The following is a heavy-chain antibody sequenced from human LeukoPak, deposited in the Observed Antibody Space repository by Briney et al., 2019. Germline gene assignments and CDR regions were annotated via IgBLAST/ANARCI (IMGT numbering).Heavy chain of an antibody. CDR1: GYTFTGYY. Sequence: ASVKVSCKASGYTFTGYYMHWVRQAPGQGLEWMGWINPNSGGTSYAQKFQGRVTMTRDTSISTAYMGLSRLRSDDTAVYYCAREELWFGELSCLDYWGQGILVTVSS. J-gene: IGHJ4*02. CDR3: AREELWFGELSCLDY. V-gene: IGHV1-2*02. CDR2: INPNSGGT. D-gene: IGHD3-10*01.